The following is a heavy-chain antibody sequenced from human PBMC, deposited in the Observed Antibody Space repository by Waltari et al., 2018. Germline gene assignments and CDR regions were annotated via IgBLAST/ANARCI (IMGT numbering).Heavy chain of an antibody. CDR3: AKYDFWTGYSFDC. J-gene: IGHJ4*02. CDR1: GFSFSTKW. Sequence: EVQLVESGGGLVQVGGSLRLSCVASGFSFSTKWMTWVRQGPGKGLEWLANRNQDGSEKYCVDSVKVRFTISRDNAKNSLFLQMNSLRAEETAVYYCAKYDFWTGYSFDCWGQGTLVTVSS. CDR2: RNQDGSEK. V-gene: IGHV3-7*01. D-gene: IGHD3-3*01.